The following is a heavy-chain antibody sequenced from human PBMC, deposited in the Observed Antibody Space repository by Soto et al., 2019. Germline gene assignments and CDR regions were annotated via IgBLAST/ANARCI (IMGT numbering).Heavy chain of an antibody. CDR1: GGSISSGGYY. J-gene: IGHJ6*02. Sequence: QVQLQESGPGLVKPSQTLSLTCTVSGGSISSGGYYWSWIRQHPGKGLEWLGYIYSSGSTYYNPSLKSRVTISVDTSKNQFSLKLSSVTAADTAVYYCARVEVPAAHYGMDVWGQGTTVTVSS. D-gene: IGHD2-2*01. CDR2: IYSSGST. V-gene: IGHV4-31*03. CDR3: ARVEVPAAHYGMDV.